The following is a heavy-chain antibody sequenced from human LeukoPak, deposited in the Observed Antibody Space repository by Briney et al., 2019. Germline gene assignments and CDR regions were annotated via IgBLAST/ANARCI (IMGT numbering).Heavy chain of an antibody. CDR3: ARRIQLWSYWHFDL. Sequence: ETLSLTFTVSGGPFTTYSWSWIRQPPGKGLDWIGDVHSNGNTNYNPSLKDRVTMSIDTSRDQFSLTLTSVTAADTAIFYCARRIQLWSYWHFDLWGRGTLVTVSS. J-gene: IGHJ2*01. D-gene: IGHD5-18*01. V-gene: IGHV4-4*08. CDR2: VHSNGNT. CDR1: GGPFTTYS.